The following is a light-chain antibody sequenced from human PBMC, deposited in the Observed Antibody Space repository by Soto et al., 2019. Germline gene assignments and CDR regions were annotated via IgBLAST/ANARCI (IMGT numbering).Light chain of an antibody. CDR3: QQYGTSPGLFT. J-gene: IGKJ3*01. Sequence: EIVLTQSPGTLSLSLGERATLSCRASQSVSSTYLAWYQQKPGQAPRLLIYDASSRATGIPDRFSGSGSGTDFTLTISRLEPEDFAVYYCQQYGTSPGLFTFGPGTKVDIK. CDR1: QSVSSTY. CDR2: DAS. V-gene: IGKV3-20*01.